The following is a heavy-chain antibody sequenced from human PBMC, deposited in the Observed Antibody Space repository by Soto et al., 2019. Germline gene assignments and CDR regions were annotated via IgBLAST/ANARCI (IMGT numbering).Heavy chain of an antibody. CDR3: ARPGGYGMDV. D-gene: IGHD3-10*01. CDR1: GFTFSTYS. CDR2: ISSGGSSI. J-gene: IGHJ6*02. Sequence: EVHLVESGGGLVQPGGSLRLSCAASGFTFSTYSMTWVRQAPGKGLEWFSYISSGGSSIYHADSVKGRFTISRDNAKNSLYLQMNSLRDEDTAVYYCARPGGYGMDVWGQGTTVTVSS. V-gene: IGHV3-48*02.